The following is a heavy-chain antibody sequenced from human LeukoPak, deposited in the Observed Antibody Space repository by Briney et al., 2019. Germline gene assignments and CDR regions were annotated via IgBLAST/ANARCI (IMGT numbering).Heavy chain of an antibody. V-gene: IGHV3-30-3*01. D-gene: IGHD3-3*01. Sequence: GGSLRLSCAASGFTLSSYAMHWVRQAPGKGLEWVAVISYDGSNKYYADSVKGRFTISRDNSKNTLYLQMNSLRAEDTAVYYCARGYYDFWNGMDVWGQGTTVTVSS. J-gene: IGHJ6*02. CDR3: ARGYYDFWNGMDV. CDR2: ISYDGSNK. CDR1: GFTLSSYA.